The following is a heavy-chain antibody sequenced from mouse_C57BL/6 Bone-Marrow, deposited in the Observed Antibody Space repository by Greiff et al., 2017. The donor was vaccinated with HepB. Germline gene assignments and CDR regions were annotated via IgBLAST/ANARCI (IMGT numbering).Heavy chain of an antibody. D-gene: IGHD1-1*01. J-gene: IGHJ4*01. CDR1: GYTFTSYW. V-gene: IGHV1-5*01. Sequence: VQLQQSGTVLARPGASVKMSCKTSGYTFTSYWMHWVKQRPGQGLEWIGAIYPGNSDTSYNQKFKGKAILTAVTSASTAYMELSSLTNEDSAVYYGTRCGAYYCGSSYGAMDYWGQGTSVTVSS. CDR3: TRCGAYYCGSSYGAMDY. CDR2: IYPGNSDT.